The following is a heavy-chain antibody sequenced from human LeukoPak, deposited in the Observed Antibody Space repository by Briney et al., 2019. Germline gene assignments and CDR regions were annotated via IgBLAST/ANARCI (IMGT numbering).Heavy chain of an antibody. Sequence: ASVKVSCKASGYTFTGYYMHWVRQAPGQGLEWMGWINPNSGGTNYAQKFQGRVTMTRDTSISTAYMELSSLRSEDTAVYYCATRATRGGGCGFDYWGQGTLVTVSS. D-gene: IGHD1-26*01. CDR3: ATRATRGGGCGFDY. CDR2: INPNSGGT. V-gene: IGHV1-2*02. J-gene: IGHJ4*02. CDR1: GYTFTGYY.